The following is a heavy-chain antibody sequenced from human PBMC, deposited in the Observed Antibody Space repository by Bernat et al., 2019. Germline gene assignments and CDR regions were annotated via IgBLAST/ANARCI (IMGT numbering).Heavy chain of an antibody. D-gene: IGHD4-23*01. CDR2: IYYSGST. V-gene: IGHV4-59*08. CDR1: GGSISSYY. Sequence: QVQLQESGPGLVKPSETLSLTCTVSGGSISSYYWSWIRKPPGKGLEWIAYIYYSGSTNYNPSLTSRVTISIDTSKKQFSLRLTSVTAADTAVYYCARRVGNSDYFDYWGQGTLVTVSS. J-gene: IGHJ4*02. CDR3: ARRVGNSDYFDY.